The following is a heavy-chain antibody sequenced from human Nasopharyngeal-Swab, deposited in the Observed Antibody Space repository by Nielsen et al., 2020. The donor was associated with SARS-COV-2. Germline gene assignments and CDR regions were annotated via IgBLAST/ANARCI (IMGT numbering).Heavy chain of an antibody. CDR3: AKETDSSFDY. CDR2: ISYDGSNK. J-gene: IGHJ4*02. V-gene: IGHV3-30*18. CDR1: GFTFSSYW. D-gene: IGHD3-22*01. Sequence: GESLKISCAASGFTFSSYWMTWVRQAPGKGLEWVAVISYDGSNKYYADSVKGRFTISRDNSKNTLYLQMNSLRAEDTAVYYCAKETDSSFDYWGQGTLVTVSS.